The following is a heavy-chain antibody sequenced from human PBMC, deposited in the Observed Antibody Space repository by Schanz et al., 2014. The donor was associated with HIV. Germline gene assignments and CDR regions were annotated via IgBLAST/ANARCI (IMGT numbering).Heavy chain of an antibody. D-gene: IGHD7-27*01. Sequence: QVQLVESGGGVVQPGRSLRLSCAASGFTFSSYGMHWVRQAPGKGLGWVAVISYDGTKKDYADSVKGRFTISRDSSKNTLYLQMNSLRVEDTAVYYCARWGRNGQGHGMDVWGQGTTVTVSS. J-gene: IGHJ6*02. CDR2: ISYDGTKK. CDR1: GFTFSSYG. CDR3: ARWGRNGQGHGMDV. V-gene: IGHV3-30*03.